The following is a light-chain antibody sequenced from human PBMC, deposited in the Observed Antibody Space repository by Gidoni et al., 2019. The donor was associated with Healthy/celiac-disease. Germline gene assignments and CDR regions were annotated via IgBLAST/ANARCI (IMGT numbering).Light chain of an antibody. Sequence: QMTQSPSTLSASVGDRVTITCRASQSISSWLAWYQQKPGKAPKLLIYKASSLESGVPSRFSGSGSGTEFTLTISSLQPDDFATYYCQQYNSYSWTFGQGTKVEIK. CDR3: QQYNSYSWT. V-gene: IGKV1-5*03. CDR2: KAS. CDR1: QSISSW. J-gene: IGKJ1*01.